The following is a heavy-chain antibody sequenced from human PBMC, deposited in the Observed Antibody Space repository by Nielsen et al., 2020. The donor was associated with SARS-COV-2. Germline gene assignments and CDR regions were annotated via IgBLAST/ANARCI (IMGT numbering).Heavy chain of an antibody. CDR2: IYYSGST. Sequence: SETLSLTCTVSGGSISSYYWSWIRQPPGKGLEWIGYIYYSGSTYYNPSLKSRVTISVDTSKNQFSLKLSSVTAADTAVYYCARRLLWFGELSYFDYWGQGTLVTVSS. V-gene: IGHV4-59*04. D-gene: IGHD3-10*01. J-gene: IGHJ4*02. CDR3: ARRLLWFGELSYFDY. CDR1: GGSISSYY.